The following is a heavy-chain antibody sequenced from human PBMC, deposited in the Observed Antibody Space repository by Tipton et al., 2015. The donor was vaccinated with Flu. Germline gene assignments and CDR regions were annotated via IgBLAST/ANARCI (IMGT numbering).Heavy chain of an antibody. CDR3: ARGDFWSGYYVDY. V-gene: IGHV4-61*01. CDR1: GGSVSSGSYY. Sequence: TLSLTFTVSGGSVSSGSYYWSWIRQPPGKGLEWIGYIYYSGSTNYNPSLKSRVTISVDTSKNQFSLKLSSVTAADTAVYYCARGDFWSGYYVDYWGQGTLVTVSS. J-gene: IGHJ4*02. D-gene: IGHD3-3*01. CDR2: IYYSGST.